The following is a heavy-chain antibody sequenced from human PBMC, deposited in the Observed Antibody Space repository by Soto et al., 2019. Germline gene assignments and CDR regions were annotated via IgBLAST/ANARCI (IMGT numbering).Heavy chain of an antibody. CDR2: IYYSGST. CDR1: GGAISSGGYY. Sequence: QVQLQESGPGLVKPSQTLSLTCTVSGGAISSGGYYWSWIRQHPGKGLEWIGYIYYSGSTYYNPSLKSRVTISVDTSKNQFSLKLSSVTAADTAVYYCATYCSGGSCEVANWFDPWGQGTLVTVSS. D-gene: IGHD2-15*01. CDR3: ATYCSGGSCEVANWFDP. J-gene: IGHJ5*02. V-gene: IGHV4-31*03.